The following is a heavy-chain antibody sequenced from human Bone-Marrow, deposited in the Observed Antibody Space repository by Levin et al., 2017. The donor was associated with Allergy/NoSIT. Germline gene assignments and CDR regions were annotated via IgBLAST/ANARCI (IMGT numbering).Heavy chain of an antibody. Sequence: GESLKISCKASGYTFTSYYMHWVRQAPGQGLEWMGIINPSGGSTSYAQKFQGRVTMTRDTSTSTVYMELSSLRSEDTAVYYCARDYCSGGSCYSSHYGMDVWGQGTTVTVSS. CDR3: ARDYCSGGSCYSSHYGMDV. CDR1: GYTFTSYY. J-gene: IGHJ6*02. CDR2: INPSGGST. V-gene: IGHV1-46*01. D-gene: IGHD2-15*01.